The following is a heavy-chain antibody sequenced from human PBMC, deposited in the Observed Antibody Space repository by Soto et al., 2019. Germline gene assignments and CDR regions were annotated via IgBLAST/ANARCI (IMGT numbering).Heavy chain of an antibody. J-gene: IGHJ4*02. D-gene: IGHD3-3*01. CDR2: MNPNSGNT. CDR1: GYTFTSYD. CDR3: ARGHLDTIFGVVMRRPFDY. V-gene: IGHV1-8*01. Sequence: EASVKVSCKASGYTFTSYDINWVRQATGQGLEWMGWMNPNSGNTGYAQKFQGRVTMTRNTSISTAYMELSSLRSEDTAVYYCARGHLDTIFGVVMRRPFDYWGQGTLVTVSS.